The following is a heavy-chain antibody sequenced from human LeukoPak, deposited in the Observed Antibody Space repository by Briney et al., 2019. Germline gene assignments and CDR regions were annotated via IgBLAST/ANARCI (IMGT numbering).Heavy chain of an antibody. J-gene: IGHJ6*04. Sequence: GGSLRLSSAASGFTFSSYAMHWVRQAPGKGLEWVAVISYDGSNKYYADSVKGRFTISRDNSKNTLYLQMNSLRAEDTAVYYCARDSGPYGSGSQAYYYYGMDVWGKGTTVTVSS. D-gene: IGHD3-10*01. V-gene: IGHV3-30*04. CDR2: ISYDGSNK. CDR1: GFTFSSYA. CDR3: ARDSGPYGSGSQAYYYYGMDV.